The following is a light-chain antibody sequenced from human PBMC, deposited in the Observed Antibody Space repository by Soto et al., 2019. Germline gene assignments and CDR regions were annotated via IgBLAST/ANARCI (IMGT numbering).Light chain of an antibody. CDR2: NVF. CDR3: QQYNTLNT. CDR1: QNVNSN. J-gene: IGKJ2*01. Sequence: EIAMTQSPATLSVSPGQRATLSCRASQNVNSNLAWYQQKPGHAPSLLMYNVFTRPTGFPARFSGSGSGTEFTLTISSLQSEDSAIYYCQQYNTLNTFGQGTKLEIK. V-gene: IGKV3-15*01.